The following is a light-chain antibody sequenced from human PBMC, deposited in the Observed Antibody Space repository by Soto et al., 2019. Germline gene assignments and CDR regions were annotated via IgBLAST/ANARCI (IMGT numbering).Light chain of an antibody. Sequence: EIVMTQSPATLSVSPGERATLSCRASQSVSSNLAGYQQKPGQAPRLLIYGASTRATGIPARFSGSGSGTEFTLTITTLQSEDIATYYCRQYRSLPLTCGGGAKVEIK. J-gene: IGKJ4*01. V-gene: IGKV3-15*01. CDR1: QSVSSN. CDR3: RQYRSLPLT. CDR2: GAS.